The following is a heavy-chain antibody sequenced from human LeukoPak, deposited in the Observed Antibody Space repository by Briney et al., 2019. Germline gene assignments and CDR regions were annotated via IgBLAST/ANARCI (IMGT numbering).Heavy chain of an antibody. Sequence: GGSLRLSSAATGFTFSDYYMSWIRKAPGKGLEWVSYISSGGSTIDYADSVKGRFTISRDKAKNSLYLQMNSLRAEDTAVYYCARDRASRYGMDVWGQGTTVTVSS. V-gene: IGHV3-11*01. CDR2: ISSGGSTI. J-gene: IGHJ6*02. D-gene: IGHD3-10*01. CDR3: ARDRASRYGMDV. CDR1: GFTFSDYY.